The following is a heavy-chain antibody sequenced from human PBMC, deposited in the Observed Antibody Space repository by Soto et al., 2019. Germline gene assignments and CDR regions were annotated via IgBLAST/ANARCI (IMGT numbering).Heavy chain of an antibody. D-gene: IGHD5-12*01. CDR3: ASSKSGYDYYVPLVD. CDR1: GFTFDGYA. J-gene: IGHJ4*02. Sequence: PGGSLRLSCAASGFTFDGYAMHWVRQAPGKGLEWVSGISWNSGSIGYADSVKGRFTISRDNAKNSLYLQMNSLRAEDTALYYCASSKSGYDYYVPLVDWGQGTLVTVSS. V-gene: IGHV3-9*01. CDR2: ISWNSGSI.